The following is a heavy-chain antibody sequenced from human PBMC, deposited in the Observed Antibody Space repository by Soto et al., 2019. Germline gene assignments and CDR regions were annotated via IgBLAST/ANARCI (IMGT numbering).Heavy chain of an antibody. CDR3: AQAARPLQCSTPDFVL. D-gene: IGHD3-10*02. CDR1: GFILSSYS. Sequence: QVQLVECGGGAVQPGTSLRISCAASGFILSSYSIHWVRQAPGKGLEWVAVIAYDGNTKYYGDSVKGRLFVSRDNAKNALYLQLNSLRDEDKAVYYCAQAARPLQCSTPDFVLWGQVTLVTVSA. V-gene: IGHV3-30-3*02. J-gene: IGHJ4*02. CDR2: IAYDGNTK.